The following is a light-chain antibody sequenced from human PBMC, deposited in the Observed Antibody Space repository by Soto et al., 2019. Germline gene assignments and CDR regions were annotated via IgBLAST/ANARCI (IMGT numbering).Light chain of an antibody. J-gene: IGKJ1*01. Sequence: DIQMTQSPPALSASVGDRVTITCRASQSVHKWLAWYQQKPGKAPKVLIYDASTLETGVPSRFSGSGSGTEFALTISSMQPNDSATYSCQQYHSSSLTFDQGTKVEI. CDR3: QQYHSSSLT. V-gene: IGKV1-5*01. CDR1: QSVHKW. CDR2: DAS.